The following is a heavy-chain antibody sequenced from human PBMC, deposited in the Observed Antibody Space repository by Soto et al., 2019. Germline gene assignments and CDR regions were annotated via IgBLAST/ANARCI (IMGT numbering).Heavy chain of an antibody. CDR3: AKGDYYDSSGLFDY. CDR1: GFTFNNYG. V-gene: IGHV3-30*18. CDR2: ISSDGSKK. J-gene: IGHJ4*02. D-gene: IGHD3-22*01. Sequence: PGGSLRLSCAASGFTFNNYGIRWVRQTPGQGLEWVAVISSDGSKKYYADSVKGRFTISRDNSKNTLYLQMSSLRAEDTAVYYCAKGDYYDSSGLFDYWGQGTVVTVSS.